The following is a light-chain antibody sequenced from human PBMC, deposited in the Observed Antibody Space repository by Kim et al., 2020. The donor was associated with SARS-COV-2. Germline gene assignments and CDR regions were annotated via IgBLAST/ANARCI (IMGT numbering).Light chain of an antibody. CDR1: SLINYY. Sequence: ALGQTVKITCQGDSLINYYASWYQQKPGQAPVVVIYGKNNRLSGIPDRFSGSSSGSTASLTITGAQAEDEADYYCNSRDTSTNHLVFGGGTQLTVL. CDR3: NSRDTSTNHLV. V-gene: IGLV3-19*01. CDR2: GKN. J-gene: IGLJ2*01.